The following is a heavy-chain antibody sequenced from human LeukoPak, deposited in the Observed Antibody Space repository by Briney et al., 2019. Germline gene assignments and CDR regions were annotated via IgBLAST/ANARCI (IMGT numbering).Heavy chain of an antibody. J-gene: IGHJ4*02. Sequence: ASVTVSCTASGYTFTSYAMHWVRQAPGQRLEWMGWINAGNGNTKYSQKFQGRVTITRDTSASTAYMELSSLRSEDTAVYYCARDLHYDSSGYYAGGFDYWGQGTLVTVSS. V-gene: IGHV1-3*01. CDR1: GYTFTSYA. CDR3: ARDLHYDSSGYYAGGFDY. CDR2: INAGNGNT. D-gene: IGHD3-22*01.